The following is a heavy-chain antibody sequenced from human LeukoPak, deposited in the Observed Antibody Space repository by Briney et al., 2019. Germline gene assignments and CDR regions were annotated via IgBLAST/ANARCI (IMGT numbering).Heavy chain of an antibody. J-gene: IGHJ5*02. CDR3: ARGKGGYRWFDP. Sequence: SETLSLTCTVSGDSISTYYWSWIRQPAGKGLEWIGRIFASGSTNYNPSLKSRVTMSVDTSKNQFSLKLSSVTAADTAVYYCARGKGGYRWFDPWGQGTLVTVSS. D-gene: IGHD5-12*01. CDR2: IFASGST. V-gene: IGHV4-4*07. CDR1: GDSISTYY.